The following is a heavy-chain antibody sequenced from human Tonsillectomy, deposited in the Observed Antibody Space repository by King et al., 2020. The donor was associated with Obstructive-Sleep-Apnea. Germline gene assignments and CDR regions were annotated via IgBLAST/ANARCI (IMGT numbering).Heavy chain of an antibody. V-gene: IGHV5-51*01. CDR3: ARPGTSYCSSSSCYLSFFDY. CDR1: GYSFTNYW. CDR2: FYPGDSDT. J-gene: IGHJ4*02. D-gene: IGHD2-2*01. Sequence: VQLVESGAEVKKPGESLKISCKGSGYSFTNYWIGWVRQMPGKGLEWMGIFYPGDSDTTYSPSFQGQVTISADKSISTAYLQGRSLRASDTAMYYCARPGTSYCSSSSCYLSFFDYWGQGTLVTVSS.